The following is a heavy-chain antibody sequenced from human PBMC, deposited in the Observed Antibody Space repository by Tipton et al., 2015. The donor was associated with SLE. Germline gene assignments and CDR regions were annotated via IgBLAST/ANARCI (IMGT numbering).Heavy chain of an antibody. CDR3: ARGYDFLCGLWGD. CDR2: IYPGDSDT. CDR1: GYSFTSSW. J-gene: IGHJ4*02. D-gene: IGHD3-3*01. V-gene: IGHV5-51*01. Sequence: QLVHSGAEVKKPGESLRISCKGSGYSFTSSWISWVRQMPGKGLEWMGIIYPGDSDTRYSPSFQGQVTISADKSISTAYLQWSSLKASDTAMYYCARGYDFLCGLWGDCGRVTLVAGSS.